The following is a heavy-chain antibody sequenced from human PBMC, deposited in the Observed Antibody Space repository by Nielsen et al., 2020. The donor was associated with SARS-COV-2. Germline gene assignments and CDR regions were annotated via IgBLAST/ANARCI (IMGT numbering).Heavy chain of an antibody. D-gene: IGHD4-17*01. Sequence: SETLSLTCTVSGSSMNSYYWSWIRQPPGKGLEWIGYLYYGGNPNYKHALKDRITITADSSKNQFSLEMTSVTAADTAVYYCARLFDYGDYGDGFDFWGRGTLVTVSS. J-gene: IGHJ3*01. V-gene: IGHV4-59*01. CDR1: GSSMNSYY. CDR2: LYYGGNP. CDR3: ARLFDYGDYGDGFDF.